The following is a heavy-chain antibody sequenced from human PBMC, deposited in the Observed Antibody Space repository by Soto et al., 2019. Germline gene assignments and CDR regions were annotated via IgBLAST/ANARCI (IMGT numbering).Heavy chain of an antibody. J-gene: IGHJ4*02. Sequence: ASVKVSCKASAGTFSSYAISWGRQAPGQGLEWMGGIIPILGIANYAPKFQGRVTIPADKSTSTAYMELSSLRSEDTAVYYCARDRGSSGWYPLDYWGQGTLVTVSS. V-gene: IGHV1-69*10. D-gene: IGHD6-19*01. CDR1: AGTFSSYA. CDR2: IIPILGIA. CDR3: ARDRGSSGWYPLDY.